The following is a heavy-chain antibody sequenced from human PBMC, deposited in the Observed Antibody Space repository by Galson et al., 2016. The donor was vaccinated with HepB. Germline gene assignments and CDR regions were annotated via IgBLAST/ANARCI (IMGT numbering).Heavy chain of an antibody. CDR1: GFTFSTHW. D-gene: IGHD2-15*01. J-gene: IGHJ4*02. V-gene: IGHV3-7*03. CDR2: IKPDGTEK. Sequence: LRLSCAASGFTFSTHWMNWVRQAPGKGLEWVANIKPDGTEKYYVDSVKGRFTISRDNAKSSLYLQMNSLRPEDTAVYYCASVPHGWWELDHWGQGTLVTVSS. CDR3: ASVPHGWWELDH.